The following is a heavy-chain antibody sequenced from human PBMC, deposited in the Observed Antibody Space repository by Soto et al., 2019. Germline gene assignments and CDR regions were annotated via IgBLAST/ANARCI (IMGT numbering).Heavy chain of an antibody. CDR1: GYTFTSYA. CDR2: INAGNGNT. D-gene: IGHD5-18*01. Sequence: VASVKVSCKASGYTFTSYAMHWVRQAPGQRLEWMGWINAGNGNTKYSQKFQGRVTITRDTSASTAYMELSSLRSEDTAVYYCSYSSYGYPDWYAPSTRGTLVLVSS. V-gene: IGHV1-3*01. CDR3: SYSSYGYPDWYAP. J-gene: IGHJ5*02.